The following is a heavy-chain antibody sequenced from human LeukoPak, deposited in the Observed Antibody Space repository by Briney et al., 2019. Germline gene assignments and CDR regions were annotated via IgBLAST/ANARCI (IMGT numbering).Heavy chain of an antibody. J-gene: IGHJ5*02. CDR2: IYYSGST. CDR3: ARDASTTYSSSWYGFRWFDP. CDR1: GGSISSYY. Sequence: SETLSLTCTVSGGSISSYYWSWIRQPPGKGLEWIGYIYYSGSTNYNPSLKSRVTISVDTSKNQFSLKLSSVTAADTAVYYCARDASTTYSSSWYGFRWFDPWGQGTLVTVSS. V-gene: IGHV4-59*13. D-gene: IGHD6-13*01.